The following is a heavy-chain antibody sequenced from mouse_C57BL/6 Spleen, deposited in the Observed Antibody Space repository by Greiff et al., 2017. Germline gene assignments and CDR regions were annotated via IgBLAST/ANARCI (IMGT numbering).Heavy chain of an antibody. CDR1: GFTFSDYG. Sequence: EVKLVESGGGLVKPGWSLKLSCAASGFTFSDYGMHWVRQAPEKGLEWVAYISSGSSTIYYADTVKGRFTISRDNAKNTLFLQMTSLRSEDTAMYYCARGLRRFDYWGQGTTLTVSS. D-gene: IGHD2-2*01. CDR2: ISSGSSTI. V-gene: IGHV5-17*01. J-gene: IGHJ2*01. CDR3: ARGLRRFDY.